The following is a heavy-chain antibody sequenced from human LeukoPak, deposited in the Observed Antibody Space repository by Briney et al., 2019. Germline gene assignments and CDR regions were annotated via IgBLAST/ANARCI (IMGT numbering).Heavy chain of an antibody. J-gene: IGHJ5*02. D-gene: IGHD3-10*01. Sequence: SETLSLTCTVSGGSISSYYWSWIRQPAGKGLEWIGRIYTSGSTNYNPSLKSRVTTSVDTSKNQFSLKLSSVTAADTAVCYCARGGIKTYGSGSYFWFDPWGQGTLVTVSS. CDR1: GGSISSYY. V-gene: IGHV4-4*07. CDR2: IYTSGST. CDR3: ARGGIKTYGSGSYFWFDP.